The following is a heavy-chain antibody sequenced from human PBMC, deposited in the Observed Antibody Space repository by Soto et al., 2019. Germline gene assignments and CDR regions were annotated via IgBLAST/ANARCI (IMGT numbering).Heavy chain of an antibody. Sequence: SETLSLTCTVSGGSISSYYWSWIRQPPGKGLEWIGYIYYSGSTNYNPSLKSRVTISVDTSKNQFSLKLGSVTAADTAVYYCARVPYGDYDYYYYYMDVWGKGTTVTVSS. CDR3: ARVPYGDYDYYYYYMDV. D-gene: IGHD4-17*01. CDR1: GGSISSYY. V-gene: IGHV4-59*01. J-gene: IGHJ6*03. CDR2: IYYSGST.